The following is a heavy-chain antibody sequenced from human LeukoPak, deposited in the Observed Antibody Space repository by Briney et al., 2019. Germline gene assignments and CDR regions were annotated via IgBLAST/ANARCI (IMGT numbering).Heavy chain of an antibody. V-gene: IGHV3-23*01. CDR2: IVGSGGST. CDR3: AKDVVVRGVYFDY. J-gene: IGHJ4*02. CDR1: GFTFSSYA. D-gene: IGHD3-10*01. Sequence: PGGSLRLSCAASGFTFSSYAMSWVRQAPGKGLEWVSTIVGSGGSTYYAGSVKGRLTISRDNSKNTLYLQMNSLRAEDTAVYYCAKDVVVRGVYFDYWGQGTLVTVSS.